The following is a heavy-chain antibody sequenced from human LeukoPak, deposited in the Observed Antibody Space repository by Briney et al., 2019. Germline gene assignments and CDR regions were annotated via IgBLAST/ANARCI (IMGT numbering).Heavy chain of an antibody. CDR3: ARETAYYYYTDV. V-gene: IGHV1-69*13. CDR2: IIPIFGTA. CDR1: GGTFSSYA. Sequence: SVKVSCKASGGTFSSYAISWVRQAPGQGLEWMGGIIPIFGTANYAQKFQGRVTITADESTSTAYMELSSLRSEDTAVYYCARETAYYYYTDVWGKGTTVTVSS. J-gene: IGHJ6*03.